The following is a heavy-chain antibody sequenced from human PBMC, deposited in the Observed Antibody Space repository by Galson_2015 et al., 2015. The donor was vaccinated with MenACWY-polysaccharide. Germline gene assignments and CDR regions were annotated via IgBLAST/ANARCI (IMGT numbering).Heavy chain of an antibody. D-gene: IGHD6-19*01. V-gene: IGHV4-4*07. CDR1: GGSISSYY. J-gene: IGHJ5*02. CDR2: IYTSGST. Sequence: SETLSLTCTVSGGSISSYYWSWIRQPAGKGLEWIGRIYTSGSTNYNPSLKSRVTMSVDTSKNQFSLKLSSVTAADTAVYYCARQIRYSSLGGWFDPWGQGTLVTVSS. CDR3: ARQIRYSSLGGWFDP.